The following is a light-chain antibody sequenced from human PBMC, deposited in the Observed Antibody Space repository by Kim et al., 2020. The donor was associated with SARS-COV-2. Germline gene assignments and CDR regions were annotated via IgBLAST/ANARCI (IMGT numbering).Light chain of an antibody. CDR3: QQYYTVPPT. V-gene: IGKV4-1*01. CDR1: QRVLSSSNNKNY. Sequence: RATISCKSSQRVLSSSNNKNYLAWYQQIPGQPPKLLVYWASTRESGVPDRFSGGGSGTDFTLTISSLHAEDVAVYYCQQYYTVPPTFGQGTKLEIK. CDR2: WAS. J-gene: IGKJ2*01.